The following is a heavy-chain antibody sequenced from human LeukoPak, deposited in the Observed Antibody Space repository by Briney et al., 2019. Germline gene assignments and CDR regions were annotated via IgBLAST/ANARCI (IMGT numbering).Heavy chain of an antibody. CDR3: ASLWFGEFKDDY. Sequence: ASVKVSCKASGYTSTGYYMHWVRQAPGQGLEWMGWINPNSGGTNYAQKFQGRVTMTRDTSISTAYMELSRLRSDDTAVYYCASLWFGEFKDDYWGQGTLVTVSS. D-gene: IGHD3-10*01. CDR1: GYTSTGYY. V-gene: IGHV1-2*02. J-gene: IGHJ4*02. CDR2: INPNSGGT.